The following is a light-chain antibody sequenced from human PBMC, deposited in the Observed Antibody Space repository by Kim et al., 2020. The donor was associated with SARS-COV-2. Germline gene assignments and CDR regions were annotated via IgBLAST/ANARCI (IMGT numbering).Light chain of an antibody. CDR1: QSISSW. CDR2: KAS. V-gene: IGKV1-5*03. Sequence: DIQMTQSPSTLSASVGDRVTITCRASQSISSWLAWYQQKPGKAPKLLIYKASSLESGVPSRFSGSGSGTELTLTISSLQPDDFATYYCQQYNSLPWTFGQGTKVDIK. CDR3: QQYNSLPWT. J-gene: IGKJ1*01.